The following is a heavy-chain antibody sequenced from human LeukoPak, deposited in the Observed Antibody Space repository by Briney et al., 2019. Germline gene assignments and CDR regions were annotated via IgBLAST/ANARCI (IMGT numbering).Heavy chain of an antibody. Sequence: KPSETLSLTCTVSGGSISSYYWSWIRQPPGKGLEWIGYIYYSGSTNYNPSLKSRVTISVDTSKNQFSLKLSSVTAADTAVYYCARGEGYYDILTGTVGYFDLWGRGTLVTVSS. V-gene: IGHV4-59*08. J-gene: IGHJ2*01. CDR3: ARGEGYYDILTGTVGYFDL. CDR2: IYYSGST. CDR1: GGSISSYY. D-gene: IGHD3-9*01.